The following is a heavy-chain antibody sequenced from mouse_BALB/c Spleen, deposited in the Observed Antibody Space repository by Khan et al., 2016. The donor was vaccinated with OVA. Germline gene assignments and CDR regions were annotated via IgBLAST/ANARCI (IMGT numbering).Heavy chain of an antibody. Sequence: EVQLVESGGDLVKPEGSLKLSCAASGFTFSTYGMSWVRQTPDKRLEWVATISSGGSYTYYPDSVQGRFTISSDNAKNTLYLQMSSLKSEDTVMFYCARLAYYYDSEGFAYWGQGTLVTVSA. CDR1: GFTFSTYG. V-gene: IGHV5-6*01. J-gene: IGHJ3*01. CDR3: ARLAYYYDSEGFAY. CDR2: ISSGGSYT. D-gene: IGHD1-1*01.